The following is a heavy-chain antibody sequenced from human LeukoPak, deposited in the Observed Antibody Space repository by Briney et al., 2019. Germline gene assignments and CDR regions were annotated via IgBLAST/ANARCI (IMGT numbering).Heavy chain of an antibody. CDR1: GASITNYF. J-gene: IGHJ4*02. CDR3: AKSTESSGWYDY. Sequence: SETLSLTCTVSGASITNYFWNWIRQPPGKGLEWIGFIEYSAYSKYNPSLKSRVTISRDTSKNQFSLKLTSVTAADTAVYYCAKSTESSGWYDYWGQGTLVTVSS. D-gene: IGHD6-19*01. CDR2: IEYSAYS. V-gene: IGHV4-59*03.